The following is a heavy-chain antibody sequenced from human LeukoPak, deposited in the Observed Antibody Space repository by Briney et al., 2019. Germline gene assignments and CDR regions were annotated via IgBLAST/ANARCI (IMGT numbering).Heavy chain of an antibody. CDR2: IKQDGSEK. D-gene: IGHD4-11*01. Sequence: PGGSLRLSCAASGFTFSSYWMSWVRQAPGKGLEWVANIKQDGSEKYYVDSVKGRFTISRDNAKNSLYLQMNSLRAEDTAVYYCARGDSNYVVSDAFDIWGQGTMVTVSS. CDR3: ARGDSNYVVSDAFDI. CDR1: GFTFSSYW. J-gene: IGHJ3*02. V-gene: IGHV3-7*01.